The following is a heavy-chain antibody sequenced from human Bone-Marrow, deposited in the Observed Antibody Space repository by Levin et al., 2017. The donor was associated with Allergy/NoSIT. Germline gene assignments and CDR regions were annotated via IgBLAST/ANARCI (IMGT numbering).Heavy chain of an antibody. V-gene: IGHV3-7*01. CDR1: GFTFSSFW. J-gene: IGHJ5*02. CDR2: INQDGSQI. D-gene: IGHD6-13*01. Sequence: GGSLRLSCAASGFTFSSFWMTWVRQAPGKGLEWVANINQDGSQIFYVDSVKGRFTISRDNSKNSLYLQMDSLRAGDTAIYYCLRKSTTAATGDNWFDPWGQGTLVTVSS. CDR3: LRKSTTAATGDNWFDP.